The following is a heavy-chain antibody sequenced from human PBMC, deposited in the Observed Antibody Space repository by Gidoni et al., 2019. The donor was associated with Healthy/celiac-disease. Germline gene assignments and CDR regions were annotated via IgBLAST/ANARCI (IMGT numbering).Heavy chain of an antibody. CDR1: GYSFTSYW. CDR2: IYPGDSDT. V-gene: IGHV5-51*01. D-gene: IGHD3-10*02. CDR3: ARHVIYVPDY. J-gene: IGHJ4*02. Sequence: KKPGDSLTISCEGSGYSFTSYWIGWVRQVRGNGLAWMRIIYPGDSDTRYSPSFQGQVTISADKSISTAYLQWSSLKASDTAMYYGARHVIYVPDYWGQGTLVTVSS.